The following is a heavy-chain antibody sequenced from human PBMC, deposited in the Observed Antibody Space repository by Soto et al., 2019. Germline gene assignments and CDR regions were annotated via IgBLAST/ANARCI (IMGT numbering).Heavy chain of an antibody. Sequence: GESLKISCKGSGYSFTSYWISWVRQMPGKGLEWMGRIDPSDSYTNYSPSFQGHVTISADKSISTAYLQWSSLKASDTAMYYCAILGGSGYSYGLHYFDYWGQGTLVTVSS. V-gene: IGHV5-10-1*01. J-gene: IGHJ4*02. CDR2: IDPSDSYT. D-gene: IGHD5-18*01. CDR3: AILGGSGYSYGLHYFDY. CDR1: GYSFTSYW.